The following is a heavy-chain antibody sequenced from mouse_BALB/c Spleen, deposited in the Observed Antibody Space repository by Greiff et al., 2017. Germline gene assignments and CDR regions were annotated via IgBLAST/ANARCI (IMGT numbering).Heavy chain of an antibody. Sequence: VQLQQSGAELVRPGTSVKVSCKASGYAFTNYLIEWVKQRPGQGLEWIGVINPGSGGTNYNEKFKGKATLTADKSSSTAYMQLSSLTSDDSAVYFCARSRRYDWFAYWGQGTLVTVSA. CDR3: ARSRRYDWFAY. CDR2: INPGSGGT. CDR1: GYAFTNYL. J-gene: IGHJ3*01. D-gene: IGHD2-14*01. V-gene: IGHV1-54*01.